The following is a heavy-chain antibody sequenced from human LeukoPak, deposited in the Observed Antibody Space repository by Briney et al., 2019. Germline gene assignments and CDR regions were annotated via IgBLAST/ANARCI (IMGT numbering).Heavy chain of an antibody. CDR1: EYALTELS. CDR3: ATGQNDYGDYDFDY. J-gene: IGHJ4*02. CDR2: FDPEAGET. V-gene: IGHV1-24*01. D-gene: IGHD4-17*01. Sequence: ASVTVSCKVSEYALTELSIHWVRQTPGKGLECMGGFDPEAGETIYAQKFQGRVTMTEDTSTDTAYMELSSLTSDDTAVYYCATGQNDYGDYDFDYWGQGTLVTVSS.